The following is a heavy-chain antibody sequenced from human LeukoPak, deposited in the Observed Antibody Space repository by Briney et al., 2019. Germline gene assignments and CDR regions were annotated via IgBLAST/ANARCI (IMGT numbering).Heavy chain of an antibody. CDR2: IYYSGST. D-gene: IGHD3-9*01. V-gene: IGHV4-39*01. CDR1: GGSISSSSYY. J-gene: IGHJ5*02. CDR3: ARHLGDDILTGYYRRNWFDP. Sequence: SDTLSLTCAVSGGSISSSSYYWGWIRQPPGKGLEGIGGIYYSGSTYYNPSLKSPVTISVDTSKNQFSLKLSSVTAADTAVYYCARHLGDDILTGYYRRNWFDPWGQGTLVTVSS.